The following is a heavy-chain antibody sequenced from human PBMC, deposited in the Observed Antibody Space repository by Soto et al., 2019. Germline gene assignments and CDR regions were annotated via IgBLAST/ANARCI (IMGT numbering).Heavy chain of an antibody. CDR1: GFTFSSYA. Sequence: PGGSLRLSCAASGFTFSSYAMSWVRQAPGKGLEWVSAISGSGGSAYYADSVKGRFTISRDNAKNSLYLQMNSLRAEDTAVYYCARDFRAFDYWGQGTLVTVSS. V-gene: IGHV3-23*01. J-gene: IGHJ4*02. D-gene: IGHD1-26*01. CDR2: ISGSGGSA. CDR3: ARDFRAFDY.